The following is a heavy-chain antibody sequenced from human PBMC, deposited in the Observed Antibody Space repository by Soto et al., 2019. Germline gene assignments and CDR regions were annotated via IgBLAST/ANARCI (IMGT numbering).Heavy chain of an antibody. CDR3: AKVPRSSGWYYFDY. D-gene: IGHD6-19*01. CDR1: GFTFSSYA. J-gene: IGHJ4*02. V-gene: IGHV3-23*01. Sequence: PGGSLRLSCAASGFTFSSYAMSWVRQAPGKGLEWVSAISGSGGSTYYADSVKGRFTISRDDSKNTLYLQMNSLRAEDTAVYYCAKVPRSSGWYYFDYWGQGTLVTLSS. CDR2: ISGSGGST.